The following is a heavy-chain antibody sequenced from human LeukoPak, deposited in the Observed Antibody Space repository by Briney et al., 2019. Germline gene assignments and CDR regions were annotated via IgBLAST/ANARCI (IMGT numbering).Heavy chain of an antibody. CDR3: AKGDLTYYYGSGSYQ. CDR1: GFTFDDYA. CDR2: ISWNSGSI. D-gene: IGHD3-10*01. V-gene: IGHV3-9*01. J-gene: IGHJ4*02. Sequence: PGGSLRLSCAASGFTFDDYAMHWVRQAPGKGLEWVSGISWNSGSIDYADSVKGRFTISRDNSKDTLYLQMNSLRAEDTAVYYCAKGDLTYYYGSGSYQWGQGTLVTVSS.